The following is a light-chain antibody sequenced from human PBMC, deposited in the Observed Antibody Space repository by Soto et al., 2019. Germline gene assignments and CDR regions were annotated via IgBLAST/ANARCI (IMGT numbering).Light chain of an antibody. Sequence: QSVLTQPRSVSGSPGQSVTISCTGSNSDVGAYKFVSWLQHNPGEAPKVMIYDVTQRPSGVPDRFSGTKSGNTASLTISGLQAEDEADYYCCSYAGSYTWVFGSGTKVT. CDR1: NSDVGAYKF. J-gene: IGLJ1*01. V-gene: IGLV2-11*01. CDR3: CSYAGSYTWV. CDR2: DVT.